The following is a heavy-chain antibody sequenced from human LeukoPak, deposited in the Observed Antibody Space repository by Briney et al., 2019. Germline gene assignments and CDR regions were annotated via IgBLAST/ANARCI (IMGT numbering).Heavy chain of an antibody. V-gene: IGHV1-18*01. D-gene: IGHD6-19*01. J-gene: IGHJ4*02. CDR1: GYTFTSYG. Sequence: ASVKVSCKASGYTFTSYGVNWVRQAPGQGLEWMGWISGYNGNTNYAQKFQGRVTMTTDTSTSTAYMELRSLRSDDTAVYYCTSSTPGWYVSVIDHWGQGTLVTVSS. CDR2: ISGYNGNT. CDR3: TSSTPGWYVSVIDH.